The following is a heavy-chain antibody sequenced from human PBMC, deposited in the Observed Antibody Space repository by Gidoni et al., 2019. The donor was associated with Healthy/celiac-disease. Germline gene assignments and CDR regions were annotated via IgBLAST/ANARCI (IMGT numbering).Heavy chain of an antibody. CDR2: IYYSGST. V-gene: IGHV4-31*03. CDR1: GGFISSGGYY. Sequence: QVQLQESGPGLVTPSQTLSLTCTVSGGFISSGGYYWSWLRQHPGKGLEWIGYIYYSGSTYYNPSLKSRVTISVDTSKNQFSLKLSPVTAADTAVYYCAKDLEGYCSGGSCLAFDIWGQGTMVTVSS. J-gene: IGHJ3*02. D-gene: IGHD2-15*01. CDR3: AKDLEGYCSGGSCLAFDI.